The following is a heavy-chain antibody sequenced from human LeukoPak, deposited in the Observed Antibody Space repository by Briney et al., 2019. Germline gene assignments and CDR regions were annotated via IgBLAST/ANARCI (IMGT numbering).Heavy chain of an antibody. CDR3: ARHRDGYNRPLDY. V-gene: IGHV4-34*01. CDR1: GGSFSGYY. J-gene: IGHJ4*02. Sequence: PSETLSLTCAVYGGSFSGYYWSWIRQPPGKGLEWIGEINHSGSTNYNPSLKSRVTISVDTSKNQFSLKLSSVTAADTAVYYCARHRDGYNRPLDYWGQGTLVTVSS. D-gene: IGHD5-24*01. CDR2: INHSGST.